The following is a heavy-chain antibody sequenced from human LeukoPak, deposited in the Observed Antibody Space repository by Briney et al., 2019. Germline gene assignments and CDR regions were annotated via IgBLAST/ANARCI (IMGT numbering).Heavy chain of an antibody. CDR2: ITSGSTTI. Sequence: AGGSLRLSCAASGFTLSSHSMNWVRQAPGKGLEWVSYITSGSTTIYYADSVKGRFTISRDNAKNSLYLQMSSLRAEDTAVYHCARGVAAPWAFDIWGQGTLVTVSS. CDR1: GFTLSSHS. V-gene: IGHV3-48*01. D-gene: IGHD2-15*01. CDR3: ARGVAAPWAFDI. J-gene: IGHJ4*02.